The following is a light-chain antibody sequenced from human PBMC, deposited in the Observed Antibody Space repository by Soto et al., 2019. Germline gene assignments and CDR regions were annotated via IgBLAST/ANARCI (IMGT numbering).Light chain of an antibody. CDR3: QVWDSSSDHVV. CDR1: NIGRKR. V-gene: IGLV3-21*02. J-gene: IGLJ2*01. Sequence: SYELTQPPSVSVAPGQTARITCGGNNIGRKRVHWYQQKPGQAPVLVVYDDSDRPSGIAERFSGSNSGNTATLIISRVEAGDEADYYGQVWDSSSDHVVFGGGTKLTVL. CDR2: DDS.